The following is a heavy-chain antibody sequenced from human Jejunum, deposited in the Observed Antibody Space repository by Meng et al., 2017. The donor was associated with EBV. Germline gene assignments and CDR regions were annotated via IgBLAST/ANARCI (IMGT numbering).Heavy chain of an antibody. J-gene: IGHJ4*02. CDR2: IHHSGST. CDR3: ARDRGVEDY. D-gene: IGHD5-24*01. Sequence: QGQVQESGPGLVKPSRTLSLTCAVSGGSISTDNWWSWVRQPPGKGLEYIGEIHHSGSTKYNPSLKSRVTISVDKSNNHFSLKLSSVTAADTAVYYCARDRGVEDYWGQGTLVTVSS. CDR1: GGSISTDNW. V-gene: IGHV4-4*02.